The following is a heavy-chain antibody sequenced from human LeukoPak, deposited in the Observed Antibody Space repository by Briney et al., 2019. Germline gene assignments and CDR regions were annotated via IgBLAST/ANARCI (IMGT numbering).Heavy chain of an antibody. V-gene: IGHV3-23*01. Sequence: PGGSLRLSCAASGFTFSSYAMSWVRQAPGKGLEWVSAISGSGGSTYYADSVKGRFTISRDNSKNTLYLQMNSLRAEDTAVYYCARDVYYYDSSGYWSYFDYWGQGTLVTVSS. J-gene: IGHJ4*02. CDR1: GFTFSSYA. CDR3: ARDVYYYDSSGYWSYFDY. D-gene: IGHD3-22*01. CDR2: ISGSGGST.